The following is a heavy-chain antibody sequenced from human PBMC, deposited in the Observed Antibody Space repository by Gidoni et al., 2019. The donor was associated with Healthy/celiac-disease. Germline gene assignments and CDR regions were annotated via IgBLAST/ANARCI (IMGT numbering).Heavy chain of an antibody. J-gene: IGHJ5*02. CDR2: IYYSGST. D-gene: IGHD1-26*01. CDR3: ARDRGIAPHNWFDP. V-gene: IGHV4-31*03. CDR1: GGSIRSGGYY. Sequence: QVQLQESGPGLVKPSQTLSLTCTVSGGSIRSGGYYWSWIRQHPGKGLEWIGYIYYSGSTYYNPSLKSRVTISVDTSKNQFSLKLSSVTAADTAVYYCARDRGIAPHNWFDPWGQGTLVTVSS.